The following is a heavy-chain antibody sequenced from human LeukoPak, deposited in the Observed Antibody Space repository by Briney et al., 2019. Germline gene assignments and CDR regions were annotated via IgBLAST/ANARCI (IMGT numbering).Heavy chain of an antibody. CDR3: AKAGGSGTYYYYMDV. CDR1: GFAFSSYE. Sequence: GGSLRLSCAASGFAFSSYEMNWVRQAPGKGLEWVSYISSSGSTIYYADSVKGRFTISRDNSKNTLYLQMNSLRAEDTAVYYCAKAGGSGTYYYYMDVLGKGTTVTISS. D-gene: IGHD3-10*01. CDR2: ISSSGSTI. V-gene: IGHV3-48*03. J-gene: IGHJ6*03.